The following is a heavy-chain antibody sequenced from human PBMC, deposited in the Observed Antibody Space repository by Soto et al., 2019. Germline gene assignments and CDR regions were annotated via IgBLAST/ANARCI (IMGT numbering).Heavy chain of an antibody. CDR3: AVDQVRGY. CDR2: ISYDGSNK. D-gene: IGHD1-1*01. V-gene: IGHV3-30*03. Sequence: QVQLVESGGGVVQPGRSLRLSCAASGFTFSSYGMHWVRQAPGKGLEWVAVISYDGSNKYYADSVKGRFTISRDNSKNTRYLQMNSVGRFDTAVCYCAVDQVRGYWGQGTLVTVSS. J-gene: IGHJ4*02. CDR1: GFTFSSYG.